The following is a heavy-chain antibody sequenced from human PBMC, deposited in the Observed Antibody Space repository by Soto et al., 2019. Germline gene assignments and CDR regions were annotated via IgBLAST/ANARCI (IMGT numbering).Heavy chain of an antibody. CDR2: IRDKGNNYAT. D-gene: IGHD3-10*01. CDR1: RFIVSGFG. CDR3: ARYRPGSGALDY. Sequence: GGSLRLSCGASRFIVSGFGIHWVRQASGKGLEWVGRIRDKGNNYATTYAASMKGRFTISRDDSETTAFLQMNSLITEDTAVYYCARYRPGSGALDYWGQGTLVTVSS. J-gene: IGHJ4*02. V-gene: IGHV3-73*01.